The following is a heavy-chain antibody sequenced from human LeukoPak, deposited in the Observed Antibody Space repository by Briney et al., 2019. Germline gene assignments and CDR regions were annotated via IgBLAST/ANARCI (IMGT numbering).Heavy chain of an antibody. D-gene: IGHD3-10*01. J-gene: IGHJ4*02. V-gene: IGHV3-23*01. CDR1: EFTFSSYD. CDR2: ISGSGGST. CDR3: AKDKATINSALDY. Sequence: GGSLRLSCAASEFTFSSYDMSWVRQAPGKGLEWVSDISGSGGSTYYADSVKGRFTISRDNSKNTVYLQMNSLRAEDTAVHYCAKDKATINSALDYWGQGTLVTVSS.